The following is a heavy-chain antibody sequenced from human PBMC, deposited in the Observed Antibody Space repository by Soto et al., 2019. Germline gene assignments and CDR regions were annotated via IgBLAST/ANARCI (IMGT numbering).Heavy chain of an antibody. D-gene: IGHD5-12*01. CDR1: VFSLSTSGLG. CDR3: AHRDGYTRTFDY. V-gene: IGHV2-5*02. Sequence: QITLKESGPTLVKPTQTLTLTCTFSVFSLSTSGLGVGWIRQLTVKALEWLALIYWDDDKRYSPSLTSRLTIPKEASKNQVGLTMTNMDPVDTATYYGAHRDGYTRTFDYWGQGTLVTVSS. J-gene: IGHJ4*02. CDR2: IYWDDDK.